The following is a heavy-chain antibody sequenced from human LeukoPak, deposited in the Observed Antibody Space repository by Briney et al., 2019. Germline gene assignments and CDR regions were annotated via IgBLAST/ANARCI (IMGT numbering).Heavy chain of an antibody. J-gene: IGHJ5*02. CDR2: IIPIFGTA. CDR1: GGTFSSYA. D-gene: IGHD1-26*01. V-gene: IGHV1-69*05. CDR3: ARVGRAMNLYNWFDP. Sequence: VASVTVSCMASGGTFSSYAISWVGQARGQGLEWMGVIIPIFGTANYAQKFQGRVTITTDESTSTAYMELSSLRSEDTAVYYCARVGRAMNLYNWFDPWGQGTLVTVSS.